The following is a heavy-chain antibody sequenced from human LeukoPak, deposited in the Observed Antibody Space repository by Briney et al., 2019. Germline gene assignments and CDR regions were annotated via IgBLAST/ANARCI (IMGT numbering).Heavy chain of an antibody. Sequence: SETLSLTCAVYGGSFSGYYWSWIRQPPGKGLEWIGEINHSGSTNYNPSLKSRVTISVDTSKNQFSLKLSSVTAADTAVYYCARDRVIRGYCSSTSCLGAFDIWGQGTMVTVSS. V-gene: IGHV4-34*01. J-gene: IGHJ3*02. CDR3: ARDRVIRGYCSSTSCLGAFDI. CDR1: GGSFSGYY. CDR2: INHSGST. D-gene: IGHD2-2*01.